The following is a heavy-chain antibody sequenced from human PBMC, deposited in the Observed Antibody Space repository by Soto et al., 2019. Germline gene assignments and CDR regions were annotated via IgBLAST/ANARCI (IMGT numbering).Heavy chain of an antibody. CDR1: SGSISSSSYY. Sequence: PSETLSLTCTISSGSISSSSYYWGWIRQPPGKGLEWIGSIYYSGSTYYNPSLKSRVTISVDTSKNQFSLKLSSVTAADTAVYYCARPSYYYSYMDVWGKGTTVTVSS. J-gene: IGHJ6*03. V-gene: IGHV4-39*01. CDR3: ARPSYYYSYMDV. CDR2: IYYSGST.